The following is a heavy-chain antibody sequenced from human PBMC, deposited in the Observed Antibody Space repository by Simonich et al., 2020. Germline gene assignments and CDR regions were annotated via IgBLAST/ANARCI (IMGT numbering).Heavy chain of an antibody. CDR3: AGVKGGYYYYYMDV. J-gene: IGHJ6*03. CDR1: GGSFSGYY. CDR2: INHSGST. D-gene: IGHD3-16*01. V-gene: IGHV4-34*01. Sequence: QVQLQQWGAGLLKPSETLSLTCAVYGGSFSGYYWSWIRQPPGKGLEWIGEINHSGSTNYNPSLKSRVTISVDTSKNQFSLKLSSVTAADTAVYYCAGVKGGYYYYYMDVWGKGTTVTVSS.